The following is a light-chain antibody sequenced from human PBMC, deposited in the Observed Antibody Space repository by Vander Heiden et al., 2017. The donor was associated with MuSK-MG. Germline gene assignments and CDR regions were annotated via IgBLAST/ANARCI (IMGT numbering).Light chain of an antibody. J-gene: IGLJ2*01. CDR1: SSDVGGYNY. CDR2: EVS. CDR3: SSYAGSNNVV. V-gene: IGLV2-8*01. Sequence: QSALPQPPSASGSPGQSVTISCTGTSSDVGGYNYVSWYQQHPGKAPKLMIDEVSKRTSGVPDRFSGYKSGNTASLTVSGLQAEDEADYYCSSYAGSNNVVFGGGTKLTVL.